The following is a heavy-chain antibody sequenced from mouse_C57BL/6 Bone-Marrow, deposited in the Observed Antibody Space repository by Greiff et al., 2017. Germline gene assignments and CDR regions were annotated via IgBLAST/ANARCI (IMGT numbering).Heavy chain of an antibody. V-gene: IGHV1-53*01. CDR2: ISPSNGGT. CDR1: GYTFTSYW. D-gene: IGHD2-1*01. CDR3: ARGGYGNCRPYFYAMDY. Sequence: QVQLQQPGTELVKPGASVKLSCKASGYTFTSYWMHWVKQRPGQGLEWIGNISPSNGGTNYNEKFKSKATLTVDKSSSTAYMKLSSQTSVDSAVYYCARGGYGNCRPYFYAMDYWGQGTSVTVSS. J-gene: IGHJ4*01.